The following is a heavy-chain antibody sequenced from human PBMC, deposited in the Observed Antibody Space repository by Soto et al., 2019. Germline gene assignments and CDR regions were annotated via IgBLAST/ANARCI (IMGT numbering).Heavy chain of an antibody. CDR1: GFTFDSHG. CDR2: IWSDGNNK. Sequence: QVQLVESGGGAVQPGRSLSLSCAASGFTFDSHGMQWVRQAPGKGLEWVAVIWSDGNNKYYADSVKGRFTIYRDNFNNKLYLKMSILRAEDMAEYYCAKDLVPNAVDTCGVWGQGTMVTVSP. V-gene: IGHV3-33*06. J-gene: IGHJ1*01. D-gene: IGHD2-2*01. CDR3: AKDLVPNAVDTCGV.